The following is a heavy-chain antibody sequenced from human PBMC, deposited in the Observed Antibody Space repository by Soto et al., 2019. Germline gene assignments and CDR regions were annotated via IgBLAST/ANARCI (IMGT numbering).Heavy chain of an antibody. D-gene: IGHD3-22*01. Sequence: QVQLVQSGAEVKKPGASVKVSCKASGYTFTSYYMHWVRQAPGQGLEWMGIINPSGGSTSYAQKFQGRVTMTRDTSTSTVYMELSSLRSEDTAVYYCARVRDLYYYDSSGWDYWGQGTLVTVSS. CDR1: GYTFTSYY. J-gene: IGHJ4*02. V-gene: IGHV1-46*01. CDR3: ARVRDLYYYDSSGWDY. CDR2: INPSGGST.